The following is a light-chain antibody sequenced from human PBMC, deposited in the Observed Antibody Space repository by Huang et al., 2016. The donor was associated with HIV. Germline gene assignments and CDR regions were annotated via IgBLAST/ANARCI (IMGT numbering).Light chain of an antibody. J-gene: IGKJ1*01. CDR3: QHYGT. Sequence: IVLTQSPGTLSLSPGERATLSCRASQSISTNYLAWYQQKPGQIPRLLIYGPSSRATGIPDRVSGRGSGTDFTLNSSRLEREDFAVYYCQHYGTFGQGTRVEIK. CDR2: GPS. V-gene: IGKV3-20*01. CDR1: QSISTNY.